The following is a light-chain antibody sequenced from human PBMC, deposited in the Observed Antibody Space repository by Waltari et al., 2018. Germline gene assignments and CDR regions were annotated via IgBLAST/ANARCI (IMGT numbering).Light chain of an antibody. J-gene: IGKJ1*01. CDR1: QSIGPY. CDR2: DAS. V-gene: IGKV1-39*01. CDR3: QQNSNVPPT. Sequence: DIEMTQSPPSLSASVGDRVIITCRASQSIGPYINWYQQKPGTAPKLLIYDASILQTGVPSKFSGSGSGTVFTLTISSLQPEDFATYYCQQNSNVPPTFGLGTKVEIK.